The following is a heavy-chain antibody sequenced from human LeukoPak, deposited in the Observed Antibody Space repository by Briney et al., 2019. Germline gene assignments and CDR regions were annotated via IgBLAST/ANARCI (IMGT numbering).Heavy chain of an antibody. D-gene: IGHD4-23*01. Sequence: SVTVSCKASGGTFSSYAISWVRQAPGQGLEWMGRIIPIFGTANYAQKFQGRVTITTDESTSTAYMELSSLRSEDTAVYYCACQPPMVVTPIDWYFDLWGRGTLVTVSS. CDR3: ACQPPMVVTPIDWYFDL. CDR2: IIPIFGTA. CDR1: GGTFSSYA. J-gene: IGHJ2*01. V-gene: IGHV1-69*05.